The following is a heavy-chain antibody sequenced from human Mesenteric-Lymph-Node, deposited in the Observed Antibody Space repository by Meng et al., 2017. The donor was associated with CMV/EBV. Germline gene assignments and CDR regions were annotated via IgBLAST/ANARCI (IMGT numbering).Heavy chain of an antibody. D-gene: IGHD6-13*01. CDR1: GDSISSYY. CDR2: IYYSGST. V-gene: IGHV4-59*01. Sequence: SETLSLTCSVSGDSISSYYWTWIRQPPGKGLEWIGHIYYSGSTNYNPSLKSRVTISVDTSKNSFSLNLNSVTAADTAVYYCARRLGIAAPFDYWGRGTLVTVSS. CDR3: ARRLGIAAPFDY. J-gene: IGHJ4*02.